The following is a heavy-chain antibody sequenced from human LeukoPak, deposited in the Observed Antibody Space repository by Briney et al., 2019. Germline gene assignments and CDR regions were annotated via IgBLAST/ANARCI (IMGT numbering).Heavy chain of an antibody. CDR1: GGTFSSYA. CDR2: INPNSGGT. Sequence: GASVKVSCKASGGTFSSYAISWVRQAPGQGLEWMGWINPNSGGTNYAQKFQGRVTMTRDTSISTAYMELSRLRSDDTAVYYCARGGWYYYWGQGTLVTVSS. CDR3: ARGGWYYY. D-gene: IGHD6-19*01. V-gene: IGHV1-2*02. J-gene: IGHJ4*02.